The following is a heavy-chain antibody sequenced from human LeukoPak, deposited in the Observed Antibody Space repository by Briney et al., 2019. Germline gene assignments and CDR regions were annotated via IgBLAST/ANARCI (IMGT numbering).Heavy chain of an antibody. CDR1: GGSISSYY. Sequence: SETLSLTCTVSGGSISSYYWSWIRQPPGKGLEWIGYIYYSGSTNYNPSLKSRVTISVDTSKNQFSLKLSSVTAADTAVYYCARGRSGWWFDYWGQGTLVTVST. CDR3: ARGRSGWWFDY. V-gene: IGHV4-59*01. CDR2: IYYSGST. D-gene: IGHD6-19*01. J-gene: IGHJ4*02.